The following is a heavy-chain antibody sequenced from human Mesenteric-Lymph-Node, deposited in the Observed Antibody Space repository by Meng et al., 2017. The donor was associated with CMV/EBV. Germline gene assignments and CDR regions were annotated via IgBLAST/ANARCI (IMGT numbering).Heavy chain of an antibody. CDR3: ARFGRSRWLVRGGDY. V-gene: IGHV4-38-2*02. CDR1: GYSISSGYY. Sequence: GSLRLSCTVSGYSISSGYYWGWSRQPPGKGLGWSGCIYHSGRTYYNPSLKSRVTISVDTSKNQFSLKLSSVTAADTAVYYCARFGRSRWLVRGGDYWGQGTLVTVSS. J-gene: IGHJ4*02. CDR2: IYHSGRT. D-gene: IGHD6-19*01.